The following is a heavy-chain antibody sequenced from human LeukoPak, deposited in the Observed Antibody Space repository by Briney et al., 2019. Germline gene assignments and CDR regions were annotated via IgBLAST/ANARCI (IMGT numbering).Heavy chain of an antibody. CDR2: TYYRSKYYN. V-gene: IGHV6-1*01. D-gene: IGHD2-2*01. CDR1: GDSVSSDNAA. Sequence: SQTLSLTCAISGDSVSSDNAAWNWIRQSPSRGLEWLGRTYYRSKYYNDYAVSVKSRITINPDTSKNQISLQLNSVTPEDTAVYYCARDERRACSGTTCYFTWFDTWGQGTLVTASS. CDR3: ARDERRACSGTTCYFTWFDT. J-gene: IGHJ5*02.